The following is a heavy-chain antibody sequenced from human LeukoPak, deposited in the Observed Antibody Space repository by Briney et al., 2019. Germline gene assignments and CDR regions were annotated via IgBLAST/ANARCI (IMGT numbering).Heavy chain of an antibody. Sequence: GASVKVSCKASGGTSSSYAISWVRQAPGQGLEWMGGIIPIFGTANYAQKFQGRVTITTDESTSTAYMELSSLRSEDTAVYYCARDRGVTTPYFDYWGQGTLVTVSS. J-gene: IGHJ4*02. D-gene: IGHD3-3*01. V-gene: IGHV1-69*05. CDR2: IIPIFGTA. CDR3: ARDRGVTTPYFDY. CDR1: GGTSSSYA.